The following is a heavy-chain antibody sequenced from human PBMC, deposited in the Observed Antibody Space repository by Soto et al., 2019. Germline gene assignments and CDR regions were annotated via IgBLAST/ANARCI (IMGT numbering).Heavy chain of an antibody. CDR3: AHRDSHNYYVFDY. J-gene: IGHJ4*02. CDR2: IYWDDDK. Sequence: SGPTLVSPTQTLTLTCSLSGFSISTSGEGVGWIRQPPGKALEWLGVIYWDDDKRYSPSLQNRLTIAKDTSKNQVVLTLTNVDPVDTATYYCAHRDSHNYYVFDYWGQGTLVTVSS. D-gene: IGHD3-10*02. V-gene: IGHV2-5*02. CDR1: GFSISTSGEG.